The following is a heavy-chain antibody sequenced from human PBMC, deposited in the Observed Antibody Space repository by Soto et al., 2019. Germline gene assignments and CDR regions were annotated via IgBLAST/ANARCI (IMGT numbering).Heavy chain of an antibody. V-gene: IGHV4-59*01. D-gene: IGHD3-22*01. CDR2: IYYSWST. CDR3: ARTYDGSGPNSGGYGFDI. CDR1: GGSITSYY. J-gene: IGHJ3*02. Sequence: QVQLQESGPGLVKPSETLSLTCSVSGGSITSYYWSWIRQPPGKGLEWIAYIYYSWSTSYNPSLKSRVSISLDTSKNQFSLKLSSVTAADTAVYYCARTYDGSGPNSGGYGFDIWGQGTMVTVSS.